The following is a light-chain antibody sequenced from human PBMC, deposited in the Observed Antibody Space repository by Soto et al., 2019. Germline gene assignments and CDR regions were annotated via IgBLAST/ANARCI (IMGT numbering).Light chain of an antibody. CDR1: QDISSW. V-gene: IGKV1-12*01. CDR2: AAS. J-gene: IGKJ3*01. Sequence: DIQMTQSPSSVSASVGDRGTINCRASQDISSWLAWYQQTPGQAPKLLIYAASNLQSGVPSRFSGSGSGTDFTLTISSLQPEDFATYLYTQGYSYAFTFGPGTKV. CDR3: TQGYSYAFT.